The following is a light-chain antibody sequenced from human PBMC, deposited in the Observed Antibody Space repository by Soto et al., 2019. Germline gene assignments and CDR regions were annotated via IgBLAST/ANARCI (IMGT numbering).Light chain of an antibody. Sequence: QSALTQPPSAPGSPGQSVTISCTGTTSDYVSWYQQYPGKAPKLMIYDVSKRPSGVPDRFSGSKSGTTASLTVSGLQAEDEADYFCSSHAGARHSLFGGGTKLTVL. CDR1: TSDY. J-gene: IGLJ2*01. CDR2: DVS. V-gene: IGLV2-8*01. CDR3: SSHAGARHSL.